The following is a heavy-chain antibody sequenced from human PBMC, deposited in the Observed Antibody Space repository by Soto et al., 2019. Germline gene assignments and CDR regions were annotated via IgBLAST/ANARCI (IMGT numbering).Heavy chain of an antibody. V-gene: IGHV1-2*02. CDR3: AREGMFHFDAKAYYPSTYGLDF. CDR1: GDSLDGSY. J-gene: IGHJ6*02. Sequence: GASAKISCKASGDSLDGSYIHWVRQTPGQGIDWMGWIFPKSGGTRLQRRCQGRVCMTSESSTGPVYLDVPSLAFDDTAVYYFAREGMFHFDAKAYYPSTYGLDFWGQGTTVTVSS. CDR2: IFPKSGGT. D-gene: IGHD2-8*01.